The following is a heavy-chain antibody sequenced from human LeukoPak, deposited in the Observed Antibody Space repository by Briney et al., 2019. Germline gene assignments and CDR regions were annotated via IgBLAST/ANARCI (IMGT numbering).Heavy chain of an antibody. CDR2: INHSGST. CDR1: GDSITSGTYF. D-gene: IGHD5-18*01. Sequence: SETLSLTCTVSGDSITSGTYFWGWIRRPPGKGLEWIGEINHSGSTNYNPSLKSRVTISVDTSKNQFSLKLSSVTAADTAVYYCANLRGYSYGAGDYWGQGTLVTVSS. J-gene: IGHJ4*02. CDR3: ANLRGYSYGAGDY. V-gene: IGHV4-39*07.